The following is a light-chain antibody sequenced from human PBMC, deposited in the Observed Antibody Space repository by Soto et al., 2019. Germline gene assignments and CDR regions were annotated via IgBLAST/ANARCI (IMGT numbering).Light chain of an antibody. V-gene: IGKV1-5*03. CDR2: KAS. CDR3: QQYNNYWT. J-gene: IGKJ1*01. Sequence: DIQMTQSPSTLSASVGDRVTITCRASQSISYWLAWYQQKPGKAPNLLIYKASSLESGVPSRFSGSGSGTEFTLTISRLQPDDFATYYCQQYNNYWTCGQGTKVEIK. CDR1: QSISYW.